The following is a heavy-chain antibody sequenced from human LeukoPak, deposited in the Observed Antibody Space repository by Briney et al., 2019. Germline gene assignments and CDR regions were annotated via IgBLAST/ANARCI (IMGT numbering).Heavy chain of an antibody. D-gene: IGHD6-13*01. Sequence: GGSLRLSCAASGFTFSSYAMSWVRQAPGKGLEWVSAISDSGGSTYYADSVKGRFTISRDNSKNTLYLQMNSLRAEDTAVYYCATDLIAAAGPPRYYYYYMDVWGKGTTVTVSS. J-gene: IGHJ6*03. CDR3: ATDLIAAAGPPRYYYYYMDV. CDR1: GFTFSSYA. V-gene: IGHV3-23*01. CDR2: ISDSGGST.